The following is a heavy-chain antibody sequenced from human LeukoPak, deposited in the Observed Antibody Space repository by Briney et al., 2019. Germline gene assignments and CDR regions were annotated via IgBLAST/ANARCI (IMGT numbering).Heavy chain of an antibody. Sequence: SETLSLTCTVSGASFSSSTYYWGWIRQPPGKGLEWIGSIYYSGSTYYNPSLKSRVTMSVDTSKNQFSLKLSSVTAADTAVYYCARHAGGISATGTRAFDYWGQGTLVTVSS. CDR1: GASFSSSTYY. V-gene: IGHV4-39*01. D-gene: IGHD6-13*01. J-gene: IGHJ4*02. CDR3: ARHAGGISATGTRAFDY. CDR2: IYYSGST.